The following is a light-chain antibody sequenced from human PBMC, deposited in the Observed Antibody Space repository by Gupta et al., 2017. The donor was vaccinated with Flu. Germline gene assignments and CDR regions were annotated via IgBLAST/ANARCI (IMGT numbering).Light chain of an antibody. CDR1: QSISSY. CDR3: QQSYRTPYS. V-gene: IGKV1-39*01. CDR2: AAS. Sequence: DIQMTQSPSSLSASVGDRVTITCRASQSISSYLNWYQQKPGKAPKLLIYAASSLQSGVPSRFSGSGSGTDCTRTISSLQTEDFATYNCQQSYRTPYSFGQGTXLEIK. J-gene: IGKJ2*03.